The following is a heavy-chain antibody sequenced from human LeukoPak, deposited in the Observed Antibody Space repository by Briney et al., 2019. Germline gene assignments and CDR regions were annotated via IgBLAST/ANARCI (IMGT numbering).Heavy chain of an antibody. V-gene: IGHV4-59*01. CDR2: IYYSGST. J-gene: IGHJ4*02. Sequence: SETLSLTCTVSGGSISSYYWSWIRQPPGKGLEWIGYIYYSGSTNYNPSLRSRVTISVDTSKNQFSLKLSSVTAADTAVYYCARVGSGVADYWGQGTLVTVSS. CDR1: GGSISSYY. CDR3: ARVGSGVADY. D-gene: IGHD6-19*01.